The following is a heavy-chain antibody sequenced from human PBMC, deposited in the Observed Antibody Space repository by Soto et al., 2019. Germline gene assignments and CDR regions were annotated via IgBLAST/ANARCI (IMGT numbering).Heavy chain of an antibody. CDR1: GFTFSSYW. CDR2: IKQDGSEK. Sequence: PGGSLRLSCAASGFTFSSYWMSWVRQAPGKGLEWVANIKQDGSEKYYVDSVKGRFTISRDNAKNSLYLQMNSLRAEDTAVYYCARILQLALSAFDIWGQGTMVTVSS. CDR3: ARILQLALSAFDI. J-gene: IGHJ3*02. V-gene: IGHV3-7*01. D-gene: IGHD5-18*01.